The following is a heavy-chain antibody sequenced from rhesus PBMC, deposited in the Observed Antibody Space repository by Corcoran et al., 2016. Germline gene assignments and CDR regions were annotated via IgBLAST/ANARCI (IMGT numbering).Heavy chain of an antibody. D-gene: IGHD7-45*01. CDR1: GYSISRGYG. CDR3: ARRLWGFDY. CDR2: IGGDSACT. J-gene: IGHJ4*01. Sequence: QVQLQASGPGLVKPSATLSLTCDVSGYSISRGYGWTWIRQSQGMGLEWIGYIGGDSACTNYNPSLKSRVTISRDTSKNQFSLKMNSVTAADTAFYYCARRLWGFDYWGQGLLVTVSS. V-gene: IGHV4-127*01.